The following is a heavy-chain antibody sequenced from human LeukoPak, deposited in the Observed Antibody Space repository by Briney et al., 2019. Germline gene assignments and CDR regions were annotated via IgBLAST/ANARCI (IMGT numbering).Heavy chain of an antibody. D-gene: IGHD3-3*01. CDR2: IYYSGST. Sequence: PSETLSLTCTVSGGSISSSSYYWGWIRQPPGKGLEWIGSIYYSGSTYYNPSPKSRVTISVDTSKNQFTLKLSSVTAADTAVYYCASINYDFWSGYPRPDYWGQGTLVTVSS. V-gene: IGHV4-39*01. J-gene: IGHJ4*02. CDR1: GGSISSSSYY. CDR3: ASINYDFWSGYPRPDY.